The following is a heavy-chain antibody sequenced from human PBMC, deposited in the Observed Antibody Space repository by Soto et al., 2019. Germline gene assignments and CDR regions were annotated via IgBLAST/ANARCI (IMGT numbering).Heavy chain of an antibody. Sequence: QLQLQESGPGLVKPSETLSLTCTVSGDSISSSSYYWGWIRQPPGKGLEWIGNMYYSGSTYYNPSLKSRVTISVDTSKNQFSLRLSSVTAADTAVYYCARRIRNGYNHFDYWGQGTLVTVSS. V-gene: IGHV4-39*01. CDR2: MYYSGST. J-gene: IGHJ4*02. CDR3: ARRIRNGYNHFDY. CDR1: GDSISSSSYY. D-gene: IGHD6-25*01.